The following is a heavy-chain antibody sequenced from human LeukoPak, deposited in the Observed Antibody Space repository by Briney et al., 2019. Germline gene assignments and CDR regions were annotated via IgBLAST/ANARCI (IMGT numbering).Heavy chain of an antibody. CDR2: IYTSGST. D-gene: IGHD1-14*01. V-gene: IGHV4-61*02. J-gene: IGHJ4*02. CDR1: GDSISSVNYY. Sequence: PSQTLSLTCTVSGDSISSVNYYWSWIRQPAGKGLEWIGRIYTSGSTNYNPSLKSRVAISVDTSKNQFSLKLSSVTAADTAVYFCARRRIVTGPAYYFDFWGQGALVTVSS. CDR3: ARRRIVTGPAYYFDF.